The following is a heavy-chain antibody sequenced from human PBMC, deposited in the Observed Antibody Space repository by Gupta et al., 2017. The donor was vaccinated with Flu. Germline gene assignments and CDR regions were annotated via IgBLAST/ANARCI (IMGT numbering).Heavy chain of an antibody. CDR3: ARDPGVIVVVVAAIPYGMDV. CDR2: INPNSGGT. J-gene: IGHJ6*02. CDR1: AYTFTGSY. V-gene: IGHV1-2*02. D-gene: IGHD2-15*01. Sequence: QVQLVQSGAEVKKPGASVKVSCKASAYTFTGSYMHWVRQAPGPGLEWMGWINPNSGGTNYAQKFQGRVTMTRDTSISTAYMELSRLRSDDTAVYYCARDPGVIVVVVAAIPYGMDVWGQGTTVTVSS.